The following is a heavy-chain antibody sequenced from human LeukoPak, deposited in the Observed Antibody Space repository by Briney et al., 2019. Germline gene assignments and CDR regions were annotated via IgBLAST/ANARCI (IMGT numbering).Heavy chain of an antibody. CDR3: ARGRRYCSSTSCYRGWGFDY. V-gene: IGHV4-34*01. CDR2: INHSGST. D-gene: IGHD2-2*01. Sequence: KPSETLSLTCAVYGGSFSGYYWSWIRQPPGKGLEWFGEINHSGSTNYNPSLKSRVTISVDTSKNQFSLKLSSVTAADTAVYYCARGRRYCSSTSCYRGWGFDYWGQGTLVTVSS. CDR1: GGSFSGYY. J-gene: IGHJ4*02.